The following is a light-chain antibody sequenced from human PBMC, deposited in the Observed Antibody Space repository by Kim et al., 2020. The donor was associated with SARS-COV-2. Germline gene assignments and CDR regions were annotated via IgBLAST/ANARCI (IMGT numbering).Light chain of an antibody. CDR2: RDN. CDR1: KLGDRY. Sequence: VSPGQPASITCSGDKLGDRYASWYQQKPGQSPVVVIFRDNRRPSGIPERFSGSNSGNTATLTISGTQAMDEADYYCQAWDSSIYVFGTGTKVTVL. CDR3: QAWDSSIYV. J-gene: IGLJ1*01. V-gene: IGLV3-1*01.